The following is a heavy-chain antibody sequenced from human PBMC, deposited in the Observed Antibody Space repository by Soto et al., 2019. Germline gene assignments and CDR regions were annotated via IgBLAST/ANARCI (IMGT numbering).Heavy chain of an antibody. D-gene: IGHD1-1*01. CDR1: GFIISDYG. V-gene: IGHV3-23*01. Sequence: EVQLLDSGGGLVQPGGSLRLSCAASGFIISDYGVTWVRQAPGKGLEWGSGFSGGGGGTFYADSVKGRFTISRDDPKNTAYLQMNSLGAEDTAVYYCVRWNGFGDRWGQGTLVTVSS. CDR3: VRWNGFGDR. J-gene: IGHJ5*02. CDR2: FSGGGGGT.